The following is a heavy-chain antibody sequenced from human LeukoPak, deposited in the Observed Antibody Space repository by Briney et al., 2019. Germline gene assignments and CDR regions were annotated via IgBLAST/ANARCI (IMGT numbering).Heavy chain of an antibody. CDR3: ARDPRFGELLDY. J-gene: IGHJ4*02. CDR2: IRYDGSNK. CDR1: GFTFSSYG. V-gene: IGHV3-30*02. D-gene: IGHD3-10*01. Sequence: GGSLILSCAASGFTFSSYGMHWVRPAPGKGLEWVAFIRYDGSNKYYADSVKGRFTISRDNPKNTLYLQMNSLRAEDTAVYYCARDPRFGELLDYWGQGTLVTVSS.